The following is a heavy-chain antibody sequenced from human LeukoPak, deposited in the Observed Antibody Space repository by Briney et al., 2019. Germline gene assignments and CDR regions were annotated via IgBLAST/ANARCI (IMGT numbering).Heavy chain of an antibody. CDR3: TKLKGWYGEGFFDY. D-gene: IGHD6-19*01. V-gene: IGHV3-66*04. J-gene: IGHJ4*02. Sequence: GGSLRLSCAASGFTVSSNYMRWVRHPAGKGLEWVSVLYSGGATFYADSVKGRFTIPRDTSKNTLYLQMNDLRADDTAVYYCTKLKGWYGEGFFDYWGPGTLVTVSS. CDR1: GFTVSSNY. CDR2: LYSGGAT.